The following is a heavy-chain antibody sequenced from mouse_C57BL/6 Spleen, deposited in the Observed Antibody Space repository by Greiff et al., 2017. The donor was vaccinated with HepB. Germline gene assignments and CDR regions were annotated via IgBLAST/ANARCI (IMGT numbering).Heavy chain of an antibody. CDR3: ARGYYGSRYFDV. CDR2: INPGSGGT. D-gene: IGHD1-1*01. J-gene: IGHJ1*03. V-gene: IGHV1-54*01. Sequence: VQLQQSGAELVRPGTSVKVSCKASGYAFTNYLIEWVKQRPGQGLEWIGVINPGSGGTNYNEKFKGKATLTADKSSSTAYMQLSSLTSEDSAVYFCARGYYGSRYFDVWGTGTTVTVSS. CDR1: GYAFTNYL.